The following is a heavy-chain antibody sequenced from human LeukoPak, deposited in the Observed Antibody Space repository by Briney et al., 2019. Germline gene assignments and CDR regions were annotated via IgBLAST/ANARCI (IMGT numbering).Heavy chain of an antibody. Sequence: GGSLRLSCAASGFTFSSYSMNWVRQAPGKGLEWVSYISYTGTIYYADSVKGRLTVSRDNAENSLYLEMISVRAGDTAIYYCARGSGGVGASLPFWGEGALVTVSS. CDR3: ARGSGGVGASLPF. CDR1: GFTFSSYS. D-gene: IGHD3-16*01. CDR2: ISYTGTI. J-gene: IGHJ4*02. V-gene: IGHV3-48*01.